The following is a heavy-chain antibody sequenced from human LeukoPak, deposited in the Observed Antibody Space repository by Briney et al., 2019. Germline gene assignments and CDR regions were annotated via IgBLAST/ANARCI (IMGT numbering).Heavy chain of an antibody. CDR3: ARVPSGVLYFDY. V-gene: IGHV4-59*01. D-gene: IGHD2-8*01. CDR1: GGSISSYY. CDR2: IYYSGST. J-gene: IGHJ4*02. Sequence: SETLSLTCIVSGGSISSYYWSWIRQPPGKGLEWIGYIYYSGSTNYNPSLKSRVTISVDTSKNQFSLKLSSVTAADTAVYYCARVPSGVLYFDYWGQGTLVTVSS.